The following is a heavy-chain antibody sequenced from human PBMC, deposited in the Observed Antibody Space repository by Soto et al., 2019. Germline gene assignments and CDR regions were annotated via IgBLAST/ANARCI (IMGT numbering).Heavy chain of an antibody. D-gene: IGHD5-18*01. CDR2: ISGSGGST. J-gene: IGHJ4*02. CDR1: GFTFSSYA. V-gene: IGHV3-23*01. CDR3: AKDHSQYKIQLRFDY. Sequence: GGSLRLSCAASGFTFSSYAMSWVRQAPGKGLEWVSAISGSGGSTYYADSVKGRFTISRDNSKNTLYLQMNSLRAEDTAVYYCAKDHSQYKIQLRFDYWGQGTLVTVSS.